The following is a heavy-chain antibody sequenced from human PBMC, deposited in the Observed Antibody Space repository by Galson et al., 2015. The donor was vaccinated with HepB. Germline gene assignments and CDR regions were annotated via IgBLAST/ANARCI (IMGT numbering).Heavy chain of an antibody. CDR2: ISSSSSSYI. Sequence: SLRLSCAASGFTFSSYSMNWVRQAPGKGLEWVSSISSSSSSYIYYADSVKGRFTISRDNAKNSLYLQMNSLSAEDTAVYYCARVPIAVAGTGYFDLWGRGTLVTVSS. D-gene: IGHD6-19*01. CDR3: ARVPIAVAGTGYFDL. CDR1: GFTFSSYS. V-gene: IGHV3-21*01. J-gene: IGHJ2*01.